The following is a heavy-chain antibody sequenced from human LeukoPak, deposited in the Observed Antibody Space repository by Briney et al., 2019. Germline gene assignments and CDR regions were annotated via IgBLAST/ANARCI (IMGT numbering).Heavy chain of an antibody. CDR2: ISYDGSNK. D-gene: IGHD2-15*01. J-gene: IGHJ6*02. CDR1: GFTFSSYG. CDR3: AKDKECSGGSCYARYYYYYYGMDV. Sequence: PGRSLRLSCAASGFTFSSYGMHWVRQAPGKGLEWVAVISYDGSNKYYADSVKGRFTISRDNSKNTLYLQMNSLRAEDTAVYYCAKDKECSGGSCYARYYYYYYGMDVWGQGTTVTVSS. V-gene: IGHV3-30*18.